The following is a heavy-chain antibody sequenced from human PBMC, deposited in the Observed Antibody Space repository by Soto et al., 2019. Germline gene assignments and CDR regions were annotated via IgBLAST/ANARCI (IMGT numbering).Heavy chain of an antibody. J-gene: IGHJ4*02. CDR2: VFSSGTT. CDR1: GGSMRNFY. Sequence: SETLSLTCTVSGGSMRNFYWSWIRLSPGKGLEWIGYVFSSGTTNYNPSFKSRVTVSIDASKNQFSLRLSSVTAADTAVYYCARAGAATLSDYWGQGTLVTVSS. V-gene: IGHV4-59*01. CDR3: ARAGAATLSDY. D-gene: IGHD2-15*01.